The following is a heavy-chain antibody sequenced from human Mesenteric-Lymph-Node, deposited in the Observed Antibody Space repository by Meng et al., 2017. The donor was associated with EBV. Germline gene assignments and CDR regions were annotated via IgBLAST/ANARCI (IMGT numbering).Heavy chain of an antibody. Sequence: QVQLLQSGAGVKKPGSSVKVSCKTSGGTFSRSLISWVRQAPGQGLEWMGGIIPISATANYAQRYQDRVTITADESTDTAYMELGSLRSEDTAVYYCGRGRTYWYFDLWGRGTLVTVSS. CDR1: GGTFSRSL. CDR2: IIPISATA. J-gene: IGHJ2*01. V-gene: IGHV1-69*01. CDR3: GRGRTYWYFDL.